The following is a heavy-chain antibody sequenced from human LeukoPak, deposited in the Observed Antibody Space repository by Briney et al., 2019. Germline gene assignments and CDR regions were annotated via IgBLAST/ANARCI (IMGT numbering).Heavy chain of an antibody. CDR2: INSDGSIT. V-gene: IGHV3-74*01. CDR1: GFTFTTYW. D-gene: IGHD3-10*01. CDR3: ARDLGGQGTFDY. J-gene: IGHJ4*02. Sequence: GGSLRLSCAASGFTFTTYWMHWVRQAPGKGLVWVSHINSDGSITSYADSVKGRFTISRDNSKNTLYLQMNNLRVEDTAVYYCARDLGGQGTFDYWGQGTLVTVSS.